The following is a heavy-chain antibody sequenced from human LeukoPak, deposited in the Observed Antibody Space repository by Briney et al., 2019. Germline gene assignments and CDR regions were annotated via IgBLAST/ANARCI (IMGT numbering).Heavy chain of an antibody. CDR2: IYYSGIT. J-gene: IGHJ4*02. V-gene: IGHV4-39*01. CDR1: GGSISSSSYY. D-gene: IGHD3-10*01. Sequence: SETLSLTCTVSGGSISSSSYYWGWIRQPPGKGLEWIGNIYYSGITYYNPSLKSRVTISVDTSKNQFSLKLRSVTAADTAVYYCARHYGHDLPFYYYGSGFDYWGQGTLVTVSS. CDR3: ARHYGHDLPFYYYGSGFDY.